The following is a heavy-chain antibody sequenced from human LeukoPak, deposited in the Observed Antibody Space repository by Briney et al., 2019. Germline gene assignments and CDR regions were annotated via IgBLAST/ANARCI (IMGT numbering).Heavy chain of an antibody. J-gene: IGHJ5*02. D-gene: IGHD1-1*01. CDR2: IYYSGST. V-gene: IGHV4-59*08. Sequence: SETLSLTCTVSGGSISSYYWSWIRQPPGKGLEWIGYIYYSGSTNYNPSLKSRVTISVDTSKNQFSLKLSSVTAADTAVYYCARHGPRPVLGWFDPWGQGTLVTVSS. CDR1: GGSISSYY. CDR3: ARHGPRPVLGWFDP.